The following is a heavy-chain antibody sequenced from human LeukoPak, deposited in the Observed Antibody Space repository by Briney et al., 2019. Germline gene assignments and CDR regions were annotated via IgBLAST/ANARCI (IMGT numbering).Heavy chain of an antibody. CDR1: GFTFSGYG. CDR3: AKDRTVCSSASCYEYGYDY. J-gene: IGHJ4*02. Sequence: GGSLRLSCAASGFTFSGYGMSWVRQAPGKGLEWVSAISGSGGGTYYADSVKGRFTISRDNSKNTLYLQMNSLRAEDTAVYYCAKDRTVCSSASCYEYGYDYWGQGTLVTVSS. D-gene: IGHD2-2*01. V-gene: IGHV3-23*01. CDR2: ISGSGGGT.